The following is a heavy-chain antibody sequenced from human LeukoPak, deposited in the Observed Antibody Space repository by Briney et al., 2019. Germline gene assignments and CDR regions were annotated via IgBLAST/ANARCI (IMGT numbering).Heavy chain of an antibody. CDR2: ISTHNGNT. D-gene: IGHD6-13*01. J-gene: IGHJ3*01. CDR3: ARVKSSNWYGGGAFDV. Sequence: ASVKVSCKASGYTFTSYGISWVRQAPGQGLEWMGWISTHNGNTNYAQKLQGRVTMTTDTSTSTAYMELRSLRSDDTAVYYCARVKSSNWYGGGAFDVWGQGTMVTVSS. CDR1: GYTFTSYG. V-gene: IGHV1-18*01.